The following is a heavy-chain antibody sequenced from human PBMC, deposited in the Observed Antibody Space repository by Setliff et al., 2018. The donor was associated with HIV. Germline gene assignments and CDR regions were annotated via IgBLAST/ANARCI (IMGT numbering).Heavy chain of an antibody. D-gene: IGHD3-3*01. CDR3: ARVPSPFVQEGYFDD. CDR1: GYTFTGYY. Sequence: SVKVSCKASGYTFTGYYMHWVRQAPGQGLEWMGGVIPVFGTGNYAQKFQGRVTITTDESTRTAYMELRSLRSEDTAVYYCARVPSPFVQEGYFDDWGQGTLVTVSS. CDR2: VIPVFGTG. J-gene: IGHJ4*01. V-gene: IGHV1-69*05.